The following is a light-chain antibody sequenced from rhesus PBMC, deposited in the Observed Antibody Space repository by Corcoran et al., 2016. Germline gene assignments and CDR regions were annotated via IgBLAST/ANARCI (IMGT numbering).Light chain of an antibody. V-gene: IGKV1-28*03. J-gene: IGKJ1*01. CDR2: DAS. Sequence: DIQMTQSPSSLSASVGDTVTITCRASQGISSYLSWFQRKPGKAPKLLIHDASSLESGGPTRFSGSGDGTGFTRTLRRRLPEDFAANDCLKHNSYPPTFGQGTKVEIK. CDR1: QGISSY. CDR3: LKHNSYPPT.